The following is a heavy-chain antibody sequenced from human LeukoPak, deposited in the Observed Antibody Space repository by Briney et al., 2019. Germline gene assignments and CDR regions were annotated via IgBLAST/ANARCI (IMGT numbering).Heavy chain of an antibody. J-gene: IGHJ4*02. CDR1: GGTFSSYA. V-gene: IGHV1-69*13. Sequence: GASVKVSCKASGGTFSSYAISWVRQAPGQGLEWMGGIIPIFGTANYAQKFQGRVTTTADESTSTAYMELSSLRSEDTAVYYCAISTVVIPTPFDYWGQGTLVTVSS. CDR3: AISTVVIPTPFDY. D-gene: IGHD4-23*01. CDR2: IIPIFGTA.